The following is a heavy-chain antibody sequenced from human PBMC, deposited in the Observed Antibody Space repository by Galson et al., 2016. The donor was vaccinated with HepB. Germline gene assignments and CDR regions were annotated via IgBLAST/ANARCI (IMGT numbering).Heavy chain of an antibody. D-gene: IGHD1-14*01. CDR1: GFTFSSYA. CDR2: ISDSGVTT. Sequence: SLRLSCAASGFTFSSYAMSWVRQAPGKGLEWVSSISDSGVTTYDADSVKGRFTISRDNSKNPLYLQMDGLRAEDTAVYYCAKAPEASPWGQGTLVTVSS. V-gene: IGHV3-23*01. CDR3: AKAPEASP. J-gene: IGHJ5*02.